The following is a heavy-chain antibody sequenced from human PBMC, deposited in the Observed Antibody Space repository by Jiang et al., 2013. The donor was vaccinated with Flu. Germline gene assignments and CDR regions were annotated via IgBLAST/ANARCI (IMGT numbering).Heavy chain of an antibody. CDR1: GFTFSSYS. CDR2: TTTSSSYK. V-gene: IGHV3-21*01. CDR3: ARGDYYYDNSRPLR. J-gene: IGHJ4*02. Sequence: VQLLESGGGLVKPGGSLRLSCAASGFTFSSYSMNWVRQTPGKGLEWVSSTTTSSSYKYYADSVKGRFTISRDNAKNSLYLQMDSLRAEDTAVYYCARGDYYYDNSRPLRRGQGTLVHRL. D-gene: IGHD3-22*01.